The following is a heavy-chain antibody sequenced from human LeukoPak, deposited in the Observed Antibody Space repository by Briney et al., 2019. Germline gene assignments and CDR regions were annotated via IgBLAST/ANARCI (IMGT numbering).Heavy chain of an antibody. CDR3: ARGGLYSYGWGTLYYMDV. D-gene: IGHD5-18*01. CDR2: ISSSSSYI. Sequence: GGSLRLSCAASGFTVSSNYMSWVRQAPGKGLEWVSSISSSSSYIYYADSVKGRFTISRDNAKNSPYLQMNSLRAEDTAVYYCARGGLYSYGWGTLYYMDVWGKGTTVTVSS. CDR1: GFTVSSNY. V-gene: IGHV3-21*01. J-gene: IGHJ6*03.